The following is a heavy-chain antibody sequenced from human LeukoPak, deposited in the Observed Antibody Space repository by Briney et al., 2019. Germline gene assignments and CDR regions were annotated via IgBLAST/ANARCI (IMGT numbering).Heavy chain of an antibody. CDR1: GGSISSGGYY. Sequence: SQTLSLTCTVSGGSISSGGYYWSWIRQHPGKGLEWIGYIYYSGSTYYTPSLKSRVTISVDTSKDQFSLKLSSVTAADTAVYYCARCSIESGFDYWGQGTLVTVSS. D-gene: IGHD2-21*01. CDR3: ARCSIESGFDY. V-gene: IGHV4-31*03. J-gene: IGHJ4*02. CDR2: IYYSGST.